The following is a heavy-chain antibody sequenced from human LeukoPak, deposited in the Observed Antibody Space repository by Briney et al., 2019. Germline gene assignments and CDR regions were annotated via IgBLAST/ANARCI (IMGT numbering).Heavy chain of an antibody. CDR3: AKDQCSGGSCYTYYFDY. V-gene: IGHV3-30*02. D-gene: IGHD2-15*01. CDR2: IRYDGSNK. J-gene: IGHJ4*02. Sequence: GGSLKLSCAASGFTFSSYGMHWVRQAPGKGLEWVAFIRYDGSNKYYADSVKGRFTISRDNSKNTLYLQMNSLRAEDTAVYYCAKDQCSGGSCYTYYFDYWGQGTLVTVSS. CDR1: GFTFSSYG.